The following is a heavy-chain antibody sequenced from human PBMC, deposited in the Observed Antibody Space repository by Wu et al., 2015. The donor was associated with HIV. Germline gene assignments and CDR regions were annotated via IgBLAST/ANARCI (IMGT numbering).Heavy chain of an antibody. J-gene: IGHJ4*02. CDR1: GYTFTNYG. D-gene: IGHD3-3*01. CDR2: INTYNDNT. V-gene: IGHV1-18*01. CDR3: ARSISDLGLGVEFDY. Sequence: QVQLVQSGAEVKKPGASVKVSCKTSGYTFTNYGISWVRQAPGQGLEWMGWINTYNDNTNFAQKFQGRVTVSTDTPTSTAYMELRSLRSDDTAVYYCARSISDLGLGVEFDYWGQGTLGHRLL.